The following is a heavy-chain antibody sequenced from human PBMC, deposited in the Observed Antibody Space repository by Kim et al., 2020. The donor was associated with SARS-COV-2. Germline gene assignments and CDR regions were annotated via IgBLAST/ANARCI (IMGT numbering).Heavy chain of an antibody. CDR2: QDGSEK. V-gene: IGHV3-7*04. CDR3: ARDFDY. J-gene: IGHJ4*02. Sequence: QDGSEKYYVYSVKGRFTISRDNAKKSLYLQMNSLRAEDTAVYYCARDFDYWGQGIVVTVSS.